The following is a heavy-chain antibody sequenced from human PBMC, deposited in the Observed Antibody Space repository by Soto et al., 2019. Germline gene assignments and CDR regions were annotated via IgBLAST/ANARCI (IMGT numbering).Heavy chain of an antibody. CDR1: GFTFSSYA. CDR3: AKDERVSSPWGYFDY. CDR2: ISGSGGST. J-gene: IGHJ4*02. V-gene: IGHV3-23*01. Sequence: GGSLRLSCAASGFTFSSYAMSWFLQAPGKGLEWVSAISGSGGSTYYADSVKGRFTISRDNSKNTLYLQMNSLRAEDTAVYYCAKDERVSSPWGYFDYWGQGTLVTVSS. D-gene: IGHD3-16*01.